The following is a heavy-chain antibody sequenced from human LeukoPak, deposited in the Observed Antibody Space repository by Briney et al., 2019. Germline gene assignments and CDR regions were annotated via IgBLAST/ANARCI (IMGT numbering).Heavy chain of an antibody. CDR2: TNHDGSEK. CDR1: GFTFSYFW. CDR3: ARADLKGSASFDP. V-gene: IGHV3-7*01. Sequence: GGSLRLSCAASGFTFSYFWMSWVRQAPGKGLEWVANTNHDGSEKYHVDSVNGRFTISRDNAKNSLYLQMDNLRADDTALYYCARADLKGSASFDPWGQGTLVTVSS. J-gene: IGHJ5*02.